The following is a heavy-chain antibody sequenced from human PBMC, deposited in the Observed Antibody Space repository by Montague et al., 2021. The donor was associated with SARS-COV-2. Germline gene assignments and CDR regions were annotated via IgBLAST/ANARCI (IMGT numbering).Heavy chain of an antibody. CDR1: GGSVSSSGYY. D-gene: IGHD2-15*01. Sequence: SETLSLTCTVSGGSVSSSGYYWGWIRQPPGKGLEWIGSIYFSGSSXYNPSLKSRVSISVDTSRNQFSLRLSSVTSADTAVYYCASHRRGGLVVAAPNWFDPWGQGTLVTVSS. CDR3: ASHRRGGLVVAAPNWFDP. CDR2: IYFSGSS. V-gene: IGHV4-39*01. J-gene: IGHJ5*02.